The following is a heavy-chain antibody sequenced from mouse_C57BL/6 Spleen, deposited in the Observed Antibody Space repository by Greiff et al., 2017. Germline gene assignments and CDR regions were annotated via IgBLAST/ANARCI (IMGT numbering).Heavy chain of an antibody. Sequence: QVQLQQPGAELVRPGSSVKLSCKASGYTFTSYWMDWVKQRPGQGLEWIGNIYPSDSETHYNQKFKDKATLTVDKSSSTAYMQLSSLTSEDSAVYYCARCITTGGYFDVWGTGTTVTVSS. D-gene: IGHD1-1*01. CDR1: GYTFTSYW. J-gene: IGHJ1*03. V-gene: IGHV1-61*01. CDR2: IYPSDSET. CDR3: ARCITTGGYFDV.